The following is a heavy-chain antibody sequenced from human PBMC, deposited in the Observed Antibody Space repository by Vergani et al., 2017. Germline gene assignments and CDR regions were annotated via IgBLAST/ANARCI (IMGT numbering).Heavy chain of an antibody. CDR2: IYYSGST. Sequence: QVQLQESGPGLVKPSETLSLTCTVSGGSISSYYWSWFRQPPGKGLEWIGYIYYSGSTNYNPSLKSRVTISVDTSKNQFSLKLSSVTAADTAVYYCARLYYDFWNGRGDWFDPWGQGTLVTVSS. V-gene: IGHV4-59*01. CDR1: GGSISSYY. J-gene: IGHJ5*02. CDR3: ARLYYDFWNGRGDWFDP. D-gene: IGHD3-3*01.